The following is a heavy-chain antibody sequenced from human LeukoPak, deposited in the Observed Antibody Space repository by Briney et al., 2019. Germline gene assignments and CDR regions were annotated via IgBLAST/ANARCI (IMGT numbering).Heavy chain of an antibody. CDR2: ISGSGGST. D-gene: IGHD3-22*01. V-gene: IGHV3-23*01. J-gene: IGHJ4*02. CDR3: AKSYDSSVYYFDY. CDR1: GFTFSSYA. Sequence: GGSLRLSCAASGFTFSSYAMSWVRQAPGKGLEWVSAISGSGGSTYYADSVRGRFTISRDNSKNTLYLQMNSLRAEDTAVYYCAKSYDSSVYYFDYWGQGTLVTVSS.